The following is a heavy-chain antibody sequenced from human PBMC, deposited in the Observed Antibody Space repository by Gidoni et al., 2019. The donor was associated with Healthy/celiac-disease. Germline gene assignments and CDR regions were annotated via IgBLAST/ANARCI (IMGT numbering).Heavy chain of an antibody. CDR3: ARDPNNCSGGSCYSSWYFDL. CDR1: GFTFSSYA. CDR2: ISYDGSNK. D-gene: IGHD2-15*01. Sequence: QVQLVESGGGVVQPGRSLRLSCAASGFTFSSYAMHWVRQAPGKGLEWVAVISYDGSNKYYADSVKGRFTISRDNSKNTLYLQMNSLRAEDTAVYYCARDPNNCSGGSCYSSWYFDLWGRGTLVTVSS. J-gene: IGHJ2*01. V-gene: IGHV3-30-3*01.